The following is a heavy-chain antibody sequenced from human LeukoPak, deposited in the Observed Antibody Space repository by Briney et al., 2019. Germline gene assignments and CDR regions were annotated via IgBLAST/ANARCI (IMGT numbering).Heavy chain of an antibody. CDR1: GGSISSSNW. Sequence: SGTLSLTCAVSGGSISSSNWWSWVRQPPGKGLEWIGEIYHSGSTNYNPSLKSQVTISVDKSKNQFSLKLSSVTAADTAVYYCARDSAGGYYYVPDAFDIWGQGTMVTVSS. D-gene: IGHD3-22*01. CDR3: ARDSAGGYYYVPDAFDI. CDR2: IYHSGST. V-gene: IGHV4-4*02. J-gene: IGHJ3*02.